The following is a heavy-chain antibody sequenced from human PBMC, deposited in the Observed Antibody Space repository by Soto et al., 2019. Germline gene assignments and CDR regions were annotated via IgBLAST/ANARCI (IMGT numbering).Heavy chain of an antibody. CDR3: ARMASFYCSGGSCYPTYGMDV. J-gene: IGHJ6*02. CDR1: GFTFSSYA. V-gene: IGHV3-30-3*01. CDR2: ISSDGSNK. Sequence: QVQLVESGGGVVQPGRSLRLSCAASGFTFSSYAMHWVRQAPGKGLEWVAVISSDGSNKYYADSVKGRFTISRDNSKNTLCLQMNSLRAEDTAVYYCARMASFYCSGGSCYPTYGMDVWGQGTTVTVSS. D-gene: IGHD2-15*01.